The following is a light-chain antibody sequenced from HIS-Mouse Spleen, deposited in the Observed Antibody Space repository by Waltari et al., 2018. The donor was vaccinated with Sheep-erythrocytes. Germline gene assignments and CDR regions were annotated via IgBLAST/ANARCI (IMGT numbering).Light chain of an antibody. Sequence: QSALTQPASVSGSPGQSITISCTGTRSDVGSYNSVSWYQQSPGKAPKLMIYEGSKRPSGVSNRFSGSKSGNTASLTISGLQAEDEADYYCCSYAGSSTPWVFGGGTKLTVL. CDR1: RSDVGSYNS. V-gene: IGLV2-23*01. J-gene: IGLJ3*02. CDR3: CSYAGSSTPWV. CDR2: EGS.